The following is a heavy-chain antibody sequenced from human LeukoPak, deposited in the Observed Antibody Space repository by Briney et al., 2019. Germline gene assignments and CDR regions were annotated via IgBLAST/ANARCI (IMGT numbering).Heavy chain of an antibody. D-gene: IGHD7-27*01. CDR2: INLRGGAS. CDR3: AAWGLYNF. V-gene: IGHV3-7*01. Sequence: GGSLRLSCAASGFTFSTYWMHWVRQAPGKGLEWVANINLRGGASLYVDSVRGRFTISRDNAKNSLYLQMSSLKVEDTAVYYCAAWGLYNFWGQGTLVTVSS. CDR1: GFTFSTYW. J-gene: IGHJ4*02.